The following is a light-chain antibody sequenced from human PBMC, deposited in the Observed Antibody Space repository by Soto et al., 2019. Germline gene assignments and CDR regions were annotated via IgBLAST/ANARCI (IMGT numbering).Light chain of an antibody. CDR1: QSVGSS. CDR2: SAS. CDR3: QQYDSWPIT. V-gene: IGKV3-15*01. Sequence: VMTQSPATLSVSPGEGVTLSCRASQSVGSSLAWYQQRPGQPPRLFVHSASTRAAGIPARFSGSGSGTEFALTISGLQSEDCAVYFCQQYDSWPITVGPGTKVDFK. J-gene: IGKJ3*01.